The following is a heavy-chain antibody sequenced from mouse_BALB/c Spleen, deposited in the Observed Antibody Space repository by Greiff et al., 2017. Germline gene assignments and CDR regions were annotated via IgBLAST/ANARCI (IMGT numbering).Heavy chain of an antibody. CDR3: ARSRYDGRAMDY. V-gene: IGHV14-1*02. J-gene: IGHJ4*01. D-gene: IGHD2-14*01. CDR1: GFNIKDYY. Sequence: EVKLQESGAELVRPGALVKLSCKASGFNIKDYYMHWVKQRPEQGLEWIGWIDPENGNTIYDPKFQGKASITADTSSNTAYLQLSSLTSEDTAVYYCARSRYDGRAMDYWGQGTSVTVSS. CDR2: IDPENGNT.